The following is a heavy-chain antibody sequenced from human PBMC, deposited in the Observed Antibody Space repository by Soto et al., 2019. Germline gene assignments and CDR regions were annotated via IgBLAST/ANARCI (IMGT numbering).Heavy chain of an antibody. CDR1: GGAISSGDYY. CDR3: VRVGYPNWFEP. J-gene: IGHJ5*02. Sequence: QVQLQESGPGLVKASETLSLTCTVSGGAISSGDYYWSWIRQPPGKGLEWIGYIYYLGNTAYNPSCKRRVTISVDTSEIELSLKLTSLTSADTAVYSCVRVGYPNWFEPWGQGTLVTVSS. V-gene: IGHV4-30-4*01. CDR2: IYYLGNT. D-gene: IGHD5-18*01.